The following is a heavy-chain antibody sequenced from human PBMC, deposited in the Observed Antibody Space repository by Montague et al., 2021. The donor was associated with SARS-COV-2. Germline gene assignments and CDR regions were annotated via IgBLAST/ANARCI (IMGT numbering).Heavy chain of an antibody. J-gene: IGHJ4*02. CDR3: ARGHLSVSMIVVVFTSASYYFDY. CDR1: GGSFGDDH. V-gene: IGHV4-34*01. Sequence: SETLSLTCGVYGGSFGDDHWSWTRQPPGKGLEWIGDIKQSGSTNYNPSLKSRVTISVDTSKNQFSLKLTSVTAADTAVYFCARGHLSVSMIVVVFTSASYYFDYWGQGAQVTVSS. CDR2: IKQSGST. D-gene: IGHD3-22*01.